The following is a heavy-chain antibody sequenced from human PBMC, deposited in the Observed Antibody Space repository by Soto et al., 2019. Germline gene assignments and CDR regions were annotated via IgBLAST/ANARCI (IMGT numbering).Heavy chain of an antibody. J-gene: IGHJ4*02. Sequence: PSETLSLTCTVSGGSISSSSYYWGWIRQPPGKGLEWIGSIYYSGSTYYNPSLKSRVTISVDTSKNQFSLKLSSVTAADTAVYYCARLVYDYVWGSYRYRLYYFDYWGQGTPVTVSS. V-gene: IGHV4-39*01. D-gene: IGHD3-16*02. CDR2: IYYSGST. CDR3: ARLVYDYVWGSYRYRLYYFDY. CDR1: GGSISSSSYY.